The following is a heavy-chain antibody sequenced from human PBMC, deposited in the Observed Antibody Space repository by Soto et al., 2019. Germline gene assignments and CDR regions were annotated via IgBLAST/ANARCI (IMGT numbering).Heavy chain of an antibody. CDR1: GFSLSSREMA. D-gene: IGHD3-10*01. V-gene: IGHV2-5*02. J-gene: IGHJ3*01. Sequence: QITLKESGPTLVNPTQTLTLTCSFSGFSLSSREMAVGWIRQPPGKALEWLTLVYWDDGERYRPSENNRLTISKDTSKNQVVLMMTNMDPVDTGTYYCAHFNASVRSPIEAFEVWGQGTTVTVSS. CDR2: VYWDDGE. CDR3: AHFNASVRSPIEAFEV.